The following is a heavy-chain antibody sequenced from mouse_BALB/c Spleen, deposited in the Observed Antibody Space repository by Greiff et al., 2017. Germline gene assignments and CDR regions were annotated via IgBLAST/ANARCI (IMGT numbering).Heavy chain of an antibody. D-gene: IGHD1-1*01. CDR2: INPGSGGT. CDR1: GYAFTNYL. CDR3: ARETILLRYSLNWYFDV. J-gene: IGHJ1*01. Sequence: QVQLKQSGAELVRPGTSVKVSCKASGYAFTNYLIEWVKQRPGQGLEWIGVINPGSGGTNYNEKFKGKATLTADKSSSTAYMQLSSLTSDDSAVYFCARETILLRYSLNWYFDVWGAGTTVTVSS. V-gene: IGHV1-54*01.